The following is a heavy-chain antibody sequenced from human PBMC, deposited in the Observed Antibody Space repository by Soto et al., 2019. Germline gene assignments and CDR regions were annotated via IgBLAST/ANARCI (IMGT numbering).Heavy chain of an antibody. CDR3: ARHRFYYETSGYYYFEY. CDR1: GGSIYSSTYY. V-gene: IGHV4-39*01. Sequence: SETLSLTCTVSGGSIYSSTYYWGWIRQPPGKGLEWIGSIYYSGRTSYNPSLRGRGTTSVDTSKNQVSLRLNSVTAADTAVYYCARHRFYYETSGYYYFEYWGQGTLVTVS. J-gene: IGHJ4*02. CDR2: IYYSGRT. D-gene: IGHD3-22*01.